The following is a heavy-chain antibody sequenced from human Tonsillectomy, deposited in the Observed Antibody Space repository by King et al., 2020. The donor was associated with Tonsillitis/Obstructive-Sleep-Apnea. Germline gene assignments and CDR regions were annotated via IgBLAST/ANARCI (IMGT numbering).Heavy chain of an antibody. V-gene: IGHV3-30*18. J-gene: IGHJ6*02. CDR1: GFTFSSYG. CDR3: AKDQGDETMIIVGNSSGWDV. Sequence: VQLVESGGGVVQPGRSLRLSCAASGFTFSSYGMHWVRQAPGKGLEWVAVMSCDGSNKYYAASVKGRFTISRDNSKNTLYLQMNSLRAEDTAMYYCAKDQGDETMIIVGNSSGWDVWAQGTTVTVSS. CDR2: MSCDGSNK. D-gene: IGHD3-22*01.